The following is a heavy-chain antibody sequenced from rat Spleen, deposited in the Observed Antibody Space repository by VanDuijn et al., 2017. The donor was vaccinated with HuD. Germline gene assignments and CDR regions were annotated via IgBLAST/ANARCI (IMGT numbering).Heavy chain of an antibody. V-gene: IGHV5-31*01. J-gene: IGHJ3*01. CDR3: TAHGNRISRFAY. D-gene: IGHD2-7*01. CDR1: GFTFNNYW. Sequence: VQLKESGPGLVQPSQTLSLTCTVSGFTFNNYWMTWIRQAPGKGLEWVASITNTGGSTYYRDSVKGRFTFSRDNAKSTLYLQMDSLRSEDTATYYCTAHGNRISRFAYWGQGTLVTVSS. CDR2: ITNTGGST.